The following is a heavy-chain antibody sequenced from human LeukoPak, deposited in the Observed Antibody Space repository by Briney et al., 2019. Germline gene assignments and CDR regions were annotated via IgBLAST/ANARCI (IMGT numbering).Heavy chain of an antibody. CDR2: INPSGGST. CDR3: ARGARWLQADY. D-gene: IGHD5-24*01. Sequence: ASVKVSCKASGYTFTSYYIHWVRQAPGQGLEWMGIINPSGGSTTYAQKFQGRVTMTRDMSTSTVYMELSSLRSEDTAVYYWARGARWLQADYWGQGTLVTVSS. V-gene: IGHV1-46*01. J-gene: IGHJ4*01. CDR1: GYTFTSYY.